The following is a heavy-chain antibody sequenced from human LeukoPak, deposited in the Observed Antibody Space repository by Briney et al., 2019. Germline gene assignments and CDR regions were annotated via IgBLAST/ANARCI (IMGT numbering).Heavy chain of an antibody. CDR2: ISGNGGST. CDR3: AKDLLPGRGYNWFDP. CDR1: GFTFSSYA. D-gene: IGHD3-22*01. Sequence: PGGSLRLACAASGFTFSSYAMGWVRQAPGNGMGWVTAISGNGGSTFYADSVKGRFSISRDNSKNTLYLQMNSLRAEDTAVYYCAKDLLPGRGYNWFDPWGQGTLVTVSS. J-gene: IGHJ5*02. V-gene: IGHV3-23*01.